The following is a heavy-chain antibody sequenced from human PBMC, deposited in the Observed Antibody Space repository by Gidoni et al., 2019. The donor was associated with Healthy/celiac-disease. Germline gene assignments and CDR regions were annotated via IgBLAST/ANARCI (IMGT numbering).Heavy chain of an antibody. D-gene: IGHD1-20*01. J-gene: IGHJ4*02. CDR1: GGTFSSYA. CDR2: IIPILGIA. CDR3: ARDKPNGVTGTTAFDY. V-gene: IGHV1-69*09. Sequence: QVQLVQSGAEVKKPGSSVKVSCKASGGTFSSYAISWVRQAPGQGLEWMGRIIPILGIANYAQKFQGRVTITADKSTSTAYMELSSLRSEDTAVYYCARDKPNGVTGTTAFDYWGQGTLVTVSS.